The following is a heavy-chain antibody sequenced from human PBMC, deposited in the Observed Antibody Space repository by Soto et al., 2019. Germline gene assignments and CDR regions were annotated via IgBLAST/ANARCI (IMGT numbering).Heavy chain of an antibody. CDR2: IYYSGST. J-gene: IGHJ5*02. Sequence: PSETLSLTCTVSGGSISSYYWSWIRQPPGKGLEWIGYIYYSGSTNYNPSLKSRVTISVDTSKNQFSLKLSSVTAADTAVYYCARADCSGGSCPNDHWGQGTLVTVSS. CDR3: ARADCSGGSCPNDH. CDR1: GGSISSYY. D-gene: IGHD2-15*01. V-gene: IGHV4-59*01.